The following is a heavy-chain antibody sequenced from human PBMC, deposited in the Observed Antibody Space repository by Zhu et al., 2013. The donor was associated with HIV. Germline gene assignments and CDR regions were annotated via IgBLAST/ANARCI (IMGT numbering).Heavy chain of an antibody. V-gene: IGHV1-2*04. CDR2: INPNSGGT. Sequence: QVQLVQSGAEVKKPGASVKVSCKASGYTFTGYYMHWVRQAPGQGLEWMGWINPNSGGTNYAQKFQGWVTMTRDTSISTAYMELSRLRSDDTAVYYCARNGLSGVGWGNWFDPWGPGEPWSPSPQ. CDR1: GYTFTGYY. CDR3: ARNGLSGVGWGNWFDP. J-gene: IGHJ5*02. D-gene: IGHD1-26*01.